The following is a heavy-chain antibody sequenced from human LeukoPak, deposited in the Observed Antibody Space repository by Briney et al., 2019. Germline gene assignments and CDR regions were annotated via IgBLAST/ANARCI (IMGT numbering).Heavy chain of an antibody. CDR3: AREMYYYDSSGYYYFWLKGKKNAFDI. Sequence: GRSLRLSCAASGFTFSSYAMHWVRQAPGKGLEWVAVISYDGSNKYYADSVKGRFTISRDNSKNTLYLQMNGLRAEDTAVYYCAREMYYYDSSGYYYFWLKGKKNAFDIWGQGTMVTVSS. CDR2: ISYDGSNK. J-gene: IGHJ3*02. V-gene: IGHV3-30*04. CDR1: GFTFSSYA. D-gene: IGHD3-22*01.